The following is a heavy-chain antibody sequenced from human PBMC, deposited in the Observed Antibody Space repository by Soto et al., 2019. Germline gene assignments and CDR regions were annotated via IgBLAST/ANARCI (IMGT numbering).Heavy chain of an antibody. CDR1: GGSISSYH. V-gene: IGHV4-59*01. J-gene: IGHJ4*02. Sequence: SETLSLTCTVSGGSISSYHWSWIRQPPGKGLEWIGYIYYSGSTNYNPSLKSRVTISVDTSKNQFSLKLSSVTAADTAVYYCARVRTMYYYDSSGYYFDYWGQGTLVTVSS. D-gene: IGHD3-22*01. CDR2: IYYSGST. CDR3: ARVRTMYYYDSSGYYFDY.